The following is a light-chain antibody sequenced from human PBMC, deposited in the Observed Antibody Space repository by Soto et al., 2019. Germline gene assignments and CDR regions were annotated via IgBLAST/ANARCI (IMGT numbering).Light chain of an antibody. CDR3: SSYTSSSTL. V-gene: IGLV2-14*01. CDR2: EVS. J-gene: IGLJ1*01. CDR1: SIDVGSYNY. Sequence: QSALTQPASVSASPGQSITLSCTGTSIDVGSYNYVSWYQQHPGKAPKLMIYEVSDRPSGISSRFSGSKSGNTASLTISGLQTEDEADYYCSSYTSSSTLFGTGTKGTVL.